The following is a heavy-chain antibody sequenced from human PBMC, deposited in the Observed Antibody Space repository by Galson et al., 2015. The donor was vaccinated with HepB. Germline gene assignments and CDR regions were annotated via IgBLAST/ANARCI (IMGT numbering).Heavy chain of an antibody. CDR3: ARGLSLYSSGWYDVDY. CDR1: GDSVSSHSAA. V-gene: IGHV6-1*01. J-gene: IGHJ4*02. D-gene: IGHD6-19*01. CDR2: TYYRSKWYN. Sequence: CAISGDSVSSHSAAWNWIRQSPSRGLEWLGRTYYRSKWYNDYAVSVKSRITINPDTSKNQFSLQLNSVTPEDTAVYYCARGLSLYSSGWYDVDYWGQGTLVTVSS.